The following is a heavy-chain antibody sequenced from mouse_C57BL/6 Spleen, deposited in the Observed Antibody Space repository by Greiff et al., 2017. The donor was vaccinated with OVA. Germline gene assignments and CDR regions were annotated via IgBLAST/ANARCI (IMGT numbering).Heavy chain of an antibody. J-gene: IGHJ3*01. V-gene: IGHV14-4*01. CDR2: IDPENGDT. CDR3: TPLRAY. D-gene: IGHD3-3*01. CDR1: GFHIKDDY. Sequence: EVKLVESGAELVRPGASVKLSCTASGFHIKDDYLHWVKQRPEQGLEWIGWIDPENGDTAYASKFQGKATITADTSSNTAYLQLSSLTSEDTAVYYCTPLRAYWGQGTLVTVSA.